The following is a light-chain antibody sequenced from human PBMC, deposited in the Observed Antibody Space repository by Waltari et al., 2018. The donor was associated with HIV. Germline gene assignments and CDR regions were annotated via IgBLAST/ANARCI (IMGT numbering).Light chain of an antibody. Sequence: IVLTQSPRTLSLSPGERATLSCRASQRVTDTSFAWYQQSPGRPPKRLIYGDSNRATGSPDRFSASRRSGTDFTLTISGVEPEDFALYFCQQYGGSRFSFGQGTHLEIK. V-gene: IGKV3-20*01. CDR3: QQYGGSRFS. CDR1: QRVTDTS. J-gene: IGKJ2*03. CDR2: GDS.